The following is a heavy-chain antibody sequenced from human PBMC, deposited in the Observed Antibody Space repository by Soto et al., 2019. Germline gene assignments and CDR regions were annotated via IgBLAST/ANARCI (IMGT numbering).Heavy chain of an antibody. CDR1: GFTFSSYG. CDR3: AKDGFGY. Sequence: GGSLRLSCAASGFTFSSYGMHWVRQAPGKGLEWVAVISYDGSNKYYADSVKGRFTISRDNSKNTLYLQMNSLRAEDTAVYYCAKDGFGYWGQGTLVTVSS. V-gene: IGHV3-30*18. CDR2: ISYDGSNK. J-gene: IGHJ4*02.